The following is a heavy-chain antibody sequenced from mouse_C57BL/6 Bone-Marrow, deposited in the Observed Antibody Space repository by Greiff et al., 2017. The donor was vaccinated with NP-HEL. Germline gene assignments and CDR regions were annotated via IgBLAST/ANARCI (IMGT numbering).Heavy chain of an antibody. Sequence: EVQVVESEGGLVQPFRSMKPSCTASSLTCIYYSISFFLHFPEKGLEWVANINYDFTLHYYLDSLKSRFIISRDNAKNILYLQMSSLKSEDTATYYCAREGGLRRRTYAMDNWGQGTSVTVSS. J-gene: IGHJ4*01. D-gene: IGHD2-4*01. CDR1: SLTCIYYS. CDR3: AREGGLRRRTYAMDN. V-gene: IGHV5-16*01. CDR2: INYDFTLH.